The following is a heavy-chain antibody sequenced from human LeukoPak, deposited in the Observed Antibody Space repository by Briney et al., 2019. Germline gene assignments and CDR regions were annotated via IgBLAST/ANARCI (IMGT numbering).Heavy chain of an antibody. Sequence: GGSLRLSCAVSGFNFSNYWMSWVRQAPGKGLEWVANIKADGSDKYYVNSVEGRFTISRDNAKNSLHLQMNSLRVEDTAVYYCARDVMVGATGKFDYWGQGTLVTVSS. V-gene: IGHV3-7*01. CDR3: ARDVMVGATGKFDY. D-gene: IGHD1-26*01. CDR2: IKADGSDK. J-gene: IGHJ4*02. CDR1: GFNFSNYW.